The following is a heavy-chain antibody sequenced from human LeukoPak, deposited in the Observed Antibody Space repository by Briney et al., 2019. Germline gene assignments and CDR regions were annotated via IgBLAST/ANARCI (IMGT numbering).Heavy chain of an antibody. Sequence: KPSETLSLTCTVSGYSISSGYYWGWIRQPPGKGLEWIGSIYHSGSTYYNPSLKSRVTISVDTSKDQFSLKLSSVTAADTAVYYCARGLAYCGGDCKPNWFDPWGQGTLVTVSS. CDR1: GYSISSGYY. V-gene: IGHV4-38-2*02. D-gene: IGHD2-21*02. CDR2: IYHSGST. J-gene: IGHJ5*02. CDR3: ARGLAYCGGDCKPNWFDP.